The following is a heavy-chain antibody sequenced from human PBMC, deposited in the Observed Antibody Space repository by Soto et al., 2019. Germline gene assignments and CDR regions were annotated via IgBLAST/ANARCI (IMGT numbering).Heavy chain of an antibody. CDR3: ARDHRWGYEYGDYGDS. V-gene: IGHV3-20*04. CDR1: GFSLDEYG. Sequence: EVQLVESGGGVVRPGGSLRLACAVSGFSLDEYGMSWVRQAPGKGLEWVSGMHRNGGSTGYADSAKGRFTISRDDAKNSLYLQMNSLRAEDTAFYYCARDHRWGYEYGDYGDSWGHGTLVTVSS. J-gene: IGHJ5*01. D-gene: IGHD4-17*01. CDR2: MHRNGGST.